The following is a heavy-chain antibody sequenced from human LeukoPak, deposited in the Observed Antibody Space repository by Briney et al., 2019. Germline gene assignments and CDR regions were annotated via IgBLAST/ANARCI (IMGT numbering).Heavy chain of an antibody. D-gene: IGHD5-12*01. CDR2: IIPILGIA. CDR1: GGTFSSYA. J-gene: IGHJ6*02. Sequence: SVKVSCKASGGTFSSYAISWVRQAPGQGLEWMGRIIPILGIANYAQKFQGRVTITADKSTSTAYMELSSLRSEDTAVYYCARLVATDSYYYYGMDVWGQGTTVTVSS. CDR3: ARLVATDSYYYYGMDV. V-gene: IGHV1-69*04.